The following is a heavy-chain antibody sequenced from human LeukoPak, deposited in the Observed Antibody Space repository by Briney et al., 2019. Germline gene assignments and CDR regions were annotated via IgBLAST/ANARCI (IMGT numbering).Heavy chain of an antibody. D-gene: IGHD3-9*01. V-gene: IGHV3-23*01. CDR3: AKGSLSPPYSSILIAFDI. CDR2: IRGRGGST. Sequence: GGSLSLSCAASGFTVSSYGISWVRQAPGKGREWVLAIRGRGGSTYYAGSVKGRFTISRDNSNNTLYQQINSLIAEDTAVYYCAKGSLSPPYSSILIAFDIWGQRTMDTVSS. J-gene: IGHJ3*02. CDR1: GFTVSSYG.